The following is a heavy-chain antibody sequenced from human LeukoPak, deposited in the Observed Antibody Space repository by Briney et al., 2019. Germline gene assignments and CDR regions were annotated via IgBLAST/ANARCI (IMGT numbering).Heavy chain of an antibody. D-gene: IGHD3-10*01. CDR1: GFTFSSYA. J-gene: IGHJ4*02. CDR3: ARVSLGNNYGSGSYDY. V-gene: IGHV3-21*01. Sequence: HPGGSLRLSCAASGFTFSSYAMSWVRQAPGKGLEWVSSINSGSTYINYADSVKGRFTISRDNAENSLYLQMSSLRAEDTAVYYCARVSLGNNYGSGSYDYWGQGTLVTVSS. CDR2: INSGSTYI.